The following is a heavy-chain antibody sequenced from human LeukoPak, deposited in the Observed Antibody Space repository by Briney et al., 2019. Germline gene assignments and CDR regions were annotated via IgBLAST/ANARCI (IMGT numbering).Heavy chain of an antibody. D-gene: IGHD6-19*01. J-gene: IGHJ4*02. V-gene: IGHV3-30*02. CDR2: IRYDGSNK. CDR3: ASISGSGWYEGAIGFDY. CDR1: GFTFSSYG. Sequence: HSGGSLRLSCAASGFTFSSYGMHWVRQAPGKGLEWVAFIRYDGSNKYYADSVKGRFTISRDNSKNTLYLQMNSLRAEDTAVYYCASISGSGWYEGAIGFDYWGQGTLVTVSS.